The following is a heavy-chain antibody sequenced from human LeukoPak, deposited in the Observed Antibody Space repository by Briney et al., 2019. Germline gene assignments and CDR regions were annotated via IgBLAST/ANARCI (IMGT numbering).Heavy chain of an antibody. Sequence: GGSLRLSCAASGFTVSSNYMSWVRQAPGKGLEWVSVIYSGGSTYYADSVKGRFTISRDNSKNTPYLQMNSLRAEDTAVYYCAREKEDLDSSGFGLGAFDIWGQGTMVTVSS. CDR2: IYSGGST. V-gene: IGHV3-66*01. D-gene: IGHD3-22*01. CDR1: GFTVSSNY. CDR3: AREKEDLDSSGFGLGAFDI. J-gene: IGHJ3*02.